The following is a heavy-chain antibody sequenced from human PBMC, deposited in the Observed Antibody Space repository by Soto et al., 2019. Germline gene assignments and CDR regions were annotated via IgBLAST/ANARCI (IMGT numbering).Heavy chain of an antibody. D-gene: IGHD5-18*01. CDR2: INPSGGST. V-gene: IGHV1-46*01. Sequence: ASVKVSCKASGYTFTSYYMHWVRQAPGQGLEWMGIINPSGGSTSYAQKFQGRVTMTRDTSTSTVYMELSSLRSEDTAVYYCARGEVDTAIPGTADYWGQGTLVTSPQ. CDR1: GYTFTSYY. CDR3: ARGEVDTAIPGTADY. J-gene: IGHJ4*02.